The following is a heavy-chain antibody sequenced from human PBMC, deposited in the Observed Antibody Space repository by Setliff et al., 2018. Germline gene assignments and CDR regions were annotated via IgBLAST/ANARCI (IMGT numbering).Heavy chain of an antibody. CDR1: GYNFANHW. Sequence: LGESLKISCQASGYNFANHWIARVRLMPGKGLEYMGRIDPGDSYADYSPSFEGLVTISADKSRTTVYLQWTSLQASDTALYLCARLGRERSTFAWLDAWGQGTQVTVS. CDR2: IDPGDSYA. CDR3: ARLGRERSTFAWLDA. V-gene: IGHV5-10-1*01. D-gene: IGHD1-1*01. J-gene: IGHJ5*02.